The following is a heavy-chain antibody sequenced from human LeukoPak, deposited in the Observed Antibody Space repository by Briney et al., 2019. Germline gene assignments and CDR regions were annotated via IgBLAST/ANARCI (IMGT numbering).Heavy chain of an antibody. CDR2: IGGSSSYI. V-gene: IGHV3-21*06. CDR1: GFTFSSYS. J-gene: IGHJ6*03. CDR3: ARVGGHYYYMNV. D-gene: IGHD3-16*01. Sequence: GGSLRLSCAASGFTFSSYSMNWVRQAPGKGLEWVSSIGGSSSYIYYADSVKGRFTISRDNAKNSLYLQMNSLRAEDTAVYYCARVGGHYYYMNVWGKGTTVTVSS.